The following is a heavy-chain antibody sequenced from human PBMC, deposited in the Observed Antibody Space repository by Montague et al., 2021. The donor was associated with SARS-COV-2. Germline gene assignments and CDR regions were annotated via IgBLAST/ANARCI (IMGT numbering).Heavy chain of an antibody. V-gene: IGHV3-33*01. D-gene: IGHD7-27*01. Sequence: SLRLSCAASGFTYSKYGVHWVRQAPGKGLEWVASIWNDGSKKYHADSVKGRFTISRDNSNNMLYLLMDSLRAEDAAVYYCVGDPGDPDTFDYWGQGTQVTVSS. CDR1: GFTYSKYG. CDR2: IWNDGSKK. CDR3: VGDPGDPDTFDY. J-gene: IGHJ4*02.